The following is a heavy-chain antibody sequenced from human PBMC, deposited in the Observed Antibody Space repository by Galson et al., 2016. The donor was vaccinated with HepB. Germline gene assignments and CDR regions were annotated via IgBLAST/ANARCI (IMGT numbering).Heavy chain of an antibody. CDR2: IYCTGTI. CDR3: ARQINHANWFDP. CDR1: GGSISGYY. V-gene: IGHV4-39*01. D-gene: IGHD1-14*01. Sequence: SETLSLTCAVYGGSISGYYWGWIRQPPGKGLEWIGSIYCTGTIYYNASLKSRVTISVDTSKNQFSLKLNSVTAADTAVYYCARQINHANWFDPWGQGTLVTVSS. J-gene: IGHJ5*02.